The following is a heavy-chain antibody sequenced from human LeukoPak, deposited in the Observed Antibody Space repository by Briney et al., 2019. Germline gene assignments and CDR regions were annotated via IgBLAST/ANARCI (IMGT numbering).Heavy chain of an antibody. CDR3: ARQLRYFDWLRTLNWFDP. CDR2: IYYSGST. CDR1: GGSISSGDYY. J-gene: IGHJ5*02. D-gene: IGHD3-9*01. Sequence: PSETLSLTCTVSGGSISSGDYYWSWIRQPPGKGLEWIGYIYYSGSTYYNPSLKSRVTISVDTSKNQFSLKLSSVTAADTAVYYCARQLRYFDWLRTLNWFDPWGRGTLVTVSS. V-gene: IGHV4-30-4*08.